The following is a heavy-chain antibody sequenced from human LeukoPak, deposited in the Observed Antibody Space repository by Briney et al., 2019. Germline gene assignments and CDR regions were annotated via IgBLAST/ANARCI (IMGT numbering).Heavy chain of an antibody. D-gene: IGHD2-2*01. CDR3: AKVVGRGAPTRLFYFDS. V-gene: IGHV3-23*01. CDR1: GGTFSNYA. CDR2: INGSGDYT. Sequence: PAGTLRLTCAASGGTFSNYAISWVRQAPGKGLEWVSTINGSGDYTYYAGSVKGRFTISRENSNDRLYLQMSRVRAEYTGVYYCAKVVGRGAPTRLFYFDSWGQGTLVTVSS. J-gene: IGHJ4*02.